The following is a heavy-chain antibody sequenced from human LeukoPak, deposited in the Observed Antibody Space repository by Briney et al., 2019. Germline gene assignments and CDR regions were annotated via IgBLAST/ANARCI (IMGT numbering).Heavy chain of an antibody. CDR1: GYTFTSYY. D-gene: IGHD3-22*01. J-gene: IGHJ5*02. CDR3: ARDRGQYYYDSSGYGWFDP. V-gene: IGHV1-46*01. CDR2: INPSGGST. Sequence: ASVKVSCKASGYTFTSYYMHWVRQAPGQGLEWMGIINPSGGSTSYAQKFQGRVTMTRDMSTSTVYMELSSLRSEDTAVYYCARDRGQYYYDSSGYGWFDPWGQGTLVTVSS.